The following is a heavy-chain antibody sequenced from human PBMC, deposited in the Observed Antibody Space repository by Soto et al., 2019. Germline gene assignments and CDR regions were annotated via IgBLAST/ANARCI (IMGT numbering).Heavy chain of an antibody. CDR3: ARDAGYCSGGSCYSVPFDY. J-gene: IGHJ4*02. V-gene: IGHV3-11*01. D-gene: IGHD2-15*01. CDR2: ISSSGSTI. CDR1: GFTFSDYY. Sequence: GGSLRLSCAASGFTFSDYYMSWIRQAPGKGLEWVSYISSSGSTIYYADSVKGRFTISRDNAKNSLYLQMNSLRAEDTAVYYCARDAGYCSGGSCYSVPFDYWGQGTLVTVSS.